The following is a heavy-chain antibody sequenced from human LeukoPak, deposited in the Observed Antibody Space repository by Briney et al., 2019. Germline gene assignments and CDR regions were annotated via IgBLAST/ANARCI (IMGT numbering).Heavy chain of an antibody. J-gene: IGHJ4*02. D-gene: IGHD3-10*01. CDR2: INHSGST. V-gene: IGHV4-34*01. CDR1: GGSFSGYY. CDR3: ARGGRGGGLWFGRLEPKYYFDY. Sequence: SETLSLTCAVYGGSFSGYYWSWIRQPPGKGLEWIGEINHSGSTNYNPSLKSRVTISVDTSKNQFSLKLSSVTAADTAVYYCARGGRGGGLWFGRLEPKYYFDYWGQGTLVTVSS.